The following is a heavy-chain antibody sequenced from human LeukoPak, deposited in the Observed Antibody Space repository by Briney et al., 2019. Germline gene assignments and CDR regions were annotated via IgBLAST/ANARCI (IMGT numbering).Heavy chain of an antibody. CDR1: GGSISSYY. Sequence: SETLSLTCTVSGGSISSYYWSWIRQPAGKGLEWIGRIYTSGSTNYNPSLKSRVTMSVDTSKNQFSLKLSSVTAADTAVYYCARENRGLYDYVWGSYRFFDYWGQGTLVTVSS. J-gene: IGHJ4*02. CDR3: ARENRGLYDYVWGSYRFFDY. CDR2: IYTSGST. D-gene: IGHD3-16*02. V-gene: IGHV4-4*07.